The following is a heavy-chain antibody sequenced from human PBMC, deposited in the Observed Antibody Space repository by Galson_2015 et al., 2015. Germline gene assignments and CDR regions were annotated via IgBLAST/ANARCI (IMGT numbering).Heavy chain of an antibody. Sequence: TLSLTCTVSGGSISSGSYYWSWIRQPAGKGLEWIGRIYTSGSTNYNPSLKSRVTISVDTSKNQFSLKLSSVTAADTAVYYCARGVPGIYDILTGYYQRYNWFDPWGQGTLVTVSS. CDR2: IYTSGST. CDR1: GGSISSGSYY. J-gene: IGHJ5*02. V-gene: IGHV4-61*02. D-gene: IGHD3-9*01. CDR3: ARGVPGIYDILTGYYQRYNWFDP.